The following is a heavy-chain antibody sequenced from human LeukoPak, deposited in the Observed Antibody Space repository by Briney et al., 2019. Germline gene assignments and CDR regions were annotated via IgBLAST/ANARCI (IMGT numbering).Heavy chain of an antibody. CDR3: ARDWARRGYCSSTSYYDTLMRGMDV. CDR1: GGSVSSGSYY. Sequence: SETLSLTCTVSGGSVSSGSYYWSWIRQPPGKGLEWIGYIYYSGSTNYNPSLKSRVTISVDTSKNQFSLKLSSVTAADTAVYYCARDWARRGYCSSTSYYDTLMRGMDVWGKGTTVTVSS. D-gene: IGHD2-2*01. V-gene: IGHV4-61*01. CDR2: IYYSGST. J-gene: IGHJ6*04.